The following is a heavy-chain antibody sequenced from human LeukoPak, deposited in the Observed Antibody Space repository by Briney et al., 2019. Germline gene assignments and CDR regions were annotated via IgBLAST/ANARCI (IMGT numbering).Heavy chain of an antibody. CDR2: IIPILGIA. J-gene: IGHJ4*02. V-gene: IGHV1-69*04. CDR3: ARRRRVPSSSWYFDY. Sequence: SVKVSCKASGYTFTSYAMHWVRQAPGQRLEWMGRIIPILGIANYAQKFQGRVTITADKSTSTAYMELSSLRSEDTAVYYCARRRRVPSSSWYFDYWGQGTLVTVSS. CDR1: GYTFTSYA. D-gene: IGHD6-13*01.